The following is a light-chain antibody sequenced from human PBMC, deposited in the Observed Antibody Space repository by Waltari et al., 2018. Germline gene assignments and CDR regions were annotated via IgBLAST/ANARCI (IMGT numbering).Light chain of an antibody. CDR2: GAS. CDR1: QRIAARF. J-gene: IGKJ1*01. Sequence: EIVLTQSPGTLSLSPGERATLLCRASQRIAARFLAWYQQRPGQAPRLLIYGASSRAAGIPDRFNGTGSGTDFTLTLSRLEPEDFAVYYCLQRSLWPWTFGQGTKVAVK. V-gene: IGKV3D-20*02. CDR3: LQRSLWPWT.